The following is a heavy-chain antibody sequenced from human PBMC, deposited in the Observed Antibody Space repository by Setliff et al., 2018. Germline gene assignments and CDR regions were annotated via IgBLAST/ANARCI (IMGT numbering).Heavy chain of an antibody. D-gene: IGHD3-9*01. V-gene: IGHV1-69*05. CDR1: GGTFSSYA. J-gene: IGHJ4*02. CDR3: AKVLTLRYSQSLGRYFDY. CDR2: IIPIFGTA. Sequence: SVKVSCKASGGTFSSYAISWVRQAPGQGLEWMGGIIPIFGTANYAQKFQGRVTITTDESTSTAYMELSSLRSEDTAVYYCAKVLTLRYSQSLGRYFDYWGQGTLVTVSS.